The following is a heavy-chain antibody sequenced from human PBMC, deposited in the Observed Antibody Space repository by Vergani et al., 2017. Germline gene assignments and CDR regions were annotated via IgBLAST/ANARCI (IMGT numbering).Heavy chain of an antibody. D-gene: IGHD3-9*01. CDR3: ARGDYGILTGYRY. V-gene: IGHV1-46*03. CDR1: AYSFSNNY. J-gene: IGHJ4*02. CDR2: INPSGGHT. Sequence: QVQLVQSGAEVKKSGASVKVSCKTSAYSFSNNYMHCVRQAPGQGLEWMGIINPSGGHTNYAQKFQGRVTMTRDTSTSTVYMELSSLRSEDTAIYYCARGDYGILTGYRYWGQGTLVTVSA.